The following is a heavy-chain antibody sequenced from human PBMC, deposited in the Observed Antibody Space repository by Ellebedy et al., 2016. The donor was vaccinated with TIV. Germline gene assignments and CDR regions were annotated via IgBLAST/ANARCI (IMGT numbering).Heavy chain of an antibody. V-gene: IGHV7-4-1*02. CDR3: ARTDIVAPISFDF. D-gene: IGHD5-12*01. Sequence: ASVKVSCKASGYTFIKYPMNWVRQAPGQGLEWMGWINTNTGNPTYAQGFTGRFVFSLDTSVSTAYLQISSLWAEDTAVYYCARTDIVAPISFDFWGQGSLVTVSS. J-gene: IGHJ5*01. CDR1: GYTFIKYP. CDR2: INTNTGNP.